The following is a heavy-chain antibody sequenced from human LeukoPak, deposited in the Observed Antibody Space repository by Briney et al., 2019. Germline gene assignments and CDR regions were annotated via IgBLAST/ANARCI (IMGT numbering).Heavy chain of an antibody. CDR1: GYTFTSYY. V-gene: IGHV1-46*01. CDR3: ARDPNEQISAFEQ. J-gene: IGHJ4*02. CDR2: INPSGCST. Sequence: GASVKVSCKASGYTFTSYYMHWVRQPPGQGLEWMGIINPSGCSTSYAQKFQGRVTMTGDTYTSTVYMELSSLRSEDTAVYYCARDPNEQISAFEQWGQGTLVSVSS. D-gene: IGHD6-25*01.